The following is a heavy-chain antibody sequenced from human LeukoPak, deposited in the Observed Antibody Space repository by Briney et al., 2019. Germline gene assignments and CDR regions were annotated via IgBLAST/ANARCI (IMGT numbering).Heavy chain of an antibody. J-gene: IGHJ6*03. D-gene: IGHD3-3*01. CDR3: ARARNDFWSNDHHYYYMDV. CDR1: GYSISSGYY. V-gene: IGHV4-38-2*02. CDR2: IYHSGST. Sequence: SETLSLTCTVSGYSISSGYYWGWIWQPPGKGLDWIGTIYHSGSTYYNPSLKSRVTISLDTSKNQFSLKVSSVTAADTAVYYCARARNDFWSNDHHYYYMDVWGTGTTVTVSS.